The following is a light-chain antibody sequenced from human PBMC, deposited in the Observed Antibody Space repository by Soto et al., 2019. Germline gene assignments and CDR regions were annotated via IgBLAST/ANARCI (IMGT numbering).Light chain of an antibody. CDR1: QSISSW. Sequence: DSQMTQYPSTLSSSIGDRVTITCRAGQSISSWLAWYQQKPGQAPKLLISKASTLESGVPPRFSGSGSGTEFALTISSLQPDDFATYYCQRYESYTMTFGGGTKVEIK. CDR3: QRYESYTMT. V-gene: IGKV1-5*03. J-gene: IGKJ4*01. CDR2: KAS.